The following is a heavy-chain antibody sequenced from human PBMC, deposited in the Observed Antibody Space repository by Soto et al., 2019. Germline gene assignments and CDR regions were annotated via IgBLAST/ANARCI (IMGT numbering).Heavy chain of an antibody. D-gene: IGHD2-2*01. CDR3: AGGGDIVVVPAARVDPYYYYYGMDV. CDR2: INYSGST. J-gene: IGHJ6*02. V-gene: IGHV4-39*01. Sequence: QMQLQESGPGLVKPSETLSLTCTVSGGSISSSSYYWGWIRQPPGKGLEWIGSINYSGSTYYNPSLKRRVTISVDTSKNQFSLKLSSVTAADTAVYYCAGGGDIVVVPAARVDPYYYYYGMDVWGQGTTVTVSS. CDR1: GGSISSSSYY.